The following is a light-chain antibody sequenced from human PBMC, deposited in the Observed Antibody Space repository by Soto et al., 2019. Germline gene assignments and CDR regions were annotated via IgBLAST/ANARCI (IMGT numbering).Light chain of an antibody. J-gene: IGKJ4*01. CDR3: QQYKSFSLT. V-gene: IGKV1-5*03. CDR1: QSVDSW. Sequence: IQMTQSPSTLSASIGDRVTITCRASQSVDSWLAWYQQKPGKAPKLLIHKTSNLESGVPSRFSGSGSGTEFSLTISSLQPDDFATYYCQQYKSFSLTFAGGTKVDIK. CDR2: KTS.